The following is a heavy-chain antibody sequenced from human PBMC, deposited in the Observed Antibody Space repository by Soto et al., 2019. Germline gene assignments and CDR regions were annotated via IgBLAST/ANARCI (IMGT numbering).Heavy chain of an antibody. CDR2: ISYDGSNK. CDR3: AKGGHFDP. Sequence: VWSLRLSCAASGFTFSSYAMHWVRQAPGKGLEWVAVISYDGSNKYYADSVKGRFTISRDNSKNTLYLQMNSLRAEDTAVYYCAKGGHFDPWGQGTMVTVSA. J-gene: IGHJ5*02. V-gene: IGHV3-30-3*01. CDR1: GFTFSSYA. D-gene: IGHD3-10*01.